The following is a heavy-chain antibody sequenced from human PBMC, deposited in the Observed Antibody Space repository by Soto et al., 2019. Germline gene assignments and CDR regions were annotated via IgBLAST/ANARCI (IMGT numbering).Heavy chain of an antibody. V-gene: IGHV3-23*01. CDR3: ATPPEFCTSSSCHNYGVDV. CDR2: ISGSGDST. D-gene: IGHD2-2*02. CDR1: GFTFSNYA. Sequence: LRLSCAASGFTFSNYAMRWVRQAPGKGLEWVSAISGSGDSTYYADSVKGRFTISRDNSKNTLYLHMNSLRAEDSAVYYCATPPEFCTSSSCHNYGVDVWGQGTTVPGS. J-gene: IGHJ6*02.